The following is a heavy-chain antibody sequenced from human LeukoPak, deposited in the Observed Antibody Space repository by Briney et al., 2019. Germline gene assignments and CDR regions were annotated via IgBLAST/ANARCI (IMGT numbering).Heavy chain of an antibody. D-gene: IGHD3-22*01. J-gene: IGHJ4*02. Sequence: GGSLRLSCAASGFTFSIYWMSWVRRAPGKGLEWVANIKQDGSERYYVDSVKGRFTLSRDNAKNSLYLQMNNLRAEDTAVYYCARDRWSYDPQGGFDCWGQGTLVTVSS. V-gene: IGHV3-7*03. CDR1: GFTFSIYW. CDR3: ARDRWSYDPQGGFDC. CDR2: IKQDGSER.